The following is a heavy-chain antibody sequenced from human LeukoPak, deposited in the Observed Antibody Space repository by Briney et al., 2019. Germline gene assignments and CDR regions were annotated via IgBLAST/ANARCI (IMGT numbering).Heavy chain of an antibody. J-gene: IGHJ6*03. V-gene: IGHV5-51*01. D-gene: IGHD1-26*01. CDR2: IYPGEYDS. CDR3: ARHHSSSRSYYEGGYYYYYMDV. CDR1: GSSFTSYL. Sequence: GAAMQISMQGSGSSFTSYLIGWVRPMPGKGLEGVGIIYPGEYDSRYSPSFQGQVPISADTSISTAYLQWSSLKASDTAMYYCARHHSSSRSYYEGGYYYYYMDVCGKGTTVTVSS.